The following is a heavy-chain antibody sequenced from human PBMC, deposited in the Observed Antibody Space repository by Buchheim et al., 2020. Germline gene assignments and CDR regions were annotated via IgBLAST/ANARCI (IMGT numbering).Heavy chain of an antibody. CDR2: IYYTWTT. Sequence: QVQLQESGPGLVKPSETLSLTCIVSGGSFSGHYWSWIRQPPGKGLDWLGHIYYTWTTNYNPSLTSRVAISLDRSKNHFSLKVNSVTAVDTAVYYCARTPVGGWGKIDYWGQGTL. D-gene: IGHD2-8*02. CDR1: GGSFSGHY. V-gene: IGHV4-59*11. J-gene: IGHJ4*02. CDR3: ARTPVGGWGKIDY.